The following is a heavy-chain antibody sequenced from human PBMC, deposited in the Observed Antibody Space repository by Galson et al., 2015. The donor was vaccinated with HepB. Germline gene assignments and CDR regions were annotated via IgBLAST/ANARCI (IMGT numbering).Heavy chain of an antibody. V-gene: IGHV3-7*03. J-gene: IGHJ6*02. Sequence: SLRLSCAASGFTFSSYRMSWVRQAPGKGLEWVANIKQDGSEKYYVDSVKGRFTISRDNAKNSLYLQMNSLRAEDTAVYYCARGGRDYYYYYGMDVWGQGTTVTVSS. CDR3: ARGGRDYYYYYGMDV. CDR1: GFTFSSYR. CDR2: IKQDGSEK. D-gene: IGHD5-12*01.